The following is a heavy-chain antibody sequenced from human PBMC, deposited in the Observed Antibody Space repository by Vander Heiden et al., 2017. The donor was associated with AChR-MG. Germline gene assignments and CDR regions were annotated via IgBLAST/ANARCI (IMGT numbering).Heavy chain of an antibody. Sequence: LRLSCAASGFTFSTYSMHWVRQGPGKGLEWVALISYDGRNKYYADSVKGRFSISRDNAKNTVYLQMNTLRAEDTAVYFCAKDLGTMDQGVVIRLNGFHYWGQGTLVTVSS. J-gene: IGHJ4*02. D-gene: IGHD3-10*01. V-gene: IGHV3-30*18. CDR3: AKDLGTMDQGVVIRLNGFHY. CDR2: ISYDGRNK. CDR1: GFTFSTYS.